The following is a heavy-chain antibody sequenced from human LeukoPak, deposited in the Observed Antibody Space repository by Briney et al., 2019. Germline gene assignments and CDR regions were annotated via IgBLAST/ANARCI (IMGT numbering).Heavy chain of an antibody. CDR1: GGSISSGGYY. D-gene: IGHD3-10*01. Sequence: SETLSLTCTVSGGSISSGGYYWSWIRQHPGKGLEWIGYIYYSGSTYYNPSLKSRVTISVDTSKNQFSLKLSSVTAADTAVYYCARDGPMVRGVLGYWGQGTLVTVSS. CDR3: ARDGPMVRGVLGY. J-gene: IGHJ4*02. CDR2: IYYSGST. V-gene: IGHV4-31*03.